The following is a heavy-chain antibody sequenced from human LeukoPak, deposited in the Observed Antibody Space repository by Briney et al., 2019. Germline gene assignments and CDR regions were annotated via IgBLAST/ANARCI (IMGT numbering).Heavy chain of an antibody. CDR3: ARTIEMATISYFDY. CDR2: INGNGVNT. D-gene: IGHD5-24*01. CDR1: GFTFSNYG. Sequence: GGSLRLSCAASGFTFSNYGMSWVRQAPGKGLEWVATINGNGVNTYYADSVKGRFTISRDNSKNTLYLQMSSLRAGDTAVYYCARTIEMATISYFDYWGQGTLVTVSS. V-gene: IGHV3-23*01. J-gene: IGHJ4*02.